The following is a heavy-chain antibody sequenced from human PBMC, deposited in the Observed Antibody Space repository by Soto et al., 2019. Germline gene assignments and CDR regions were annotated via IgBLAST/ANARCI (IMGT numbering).Heavy chain of an antibody. V-gene: IGHV3-23*01. CDR2: ISGSGGST. Sequence: EVQLLESGGGLVQPGGSLRLSCAASGFTFNNYAMSWVRQAPGKGLEWVSAISGSGGSTYYSDSVKGRFTISRDNSKNTVYVKMNSLTADDTAVYYCAIDWESRGKSSYYYGMDVWGQGTTVTVAS. D-gene: IGHD1-26*01. CDR1: GFTFNNYA. CDR3: AIDWESRGKSSYYYGMDV. J-gene: IGHJ6*02.